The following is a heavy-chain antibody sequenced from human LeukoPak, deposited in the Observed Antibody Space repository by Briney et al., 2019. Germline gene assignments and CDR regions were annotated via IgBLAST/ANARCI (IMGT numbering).Heavy chain of an antibody. D-gene: IGHD5-12*01. CDR2: ISWNSGSI. CDR1: GFTFDDYA. J-gene: IGHJ4*02. Sequence: GGSLRLSCAASGFTFDDYAMHWVRQAPGKGLEWVSGISWNSGSIGYADSVKGRFTISRDNAKNRLYLQMNSLRAEDTAVYYCARLGYSGYDAFDYWGQGTLVTVSS. CDR3: ARLGYSGYDAFDY. V-gene: IGHV3-9*01.